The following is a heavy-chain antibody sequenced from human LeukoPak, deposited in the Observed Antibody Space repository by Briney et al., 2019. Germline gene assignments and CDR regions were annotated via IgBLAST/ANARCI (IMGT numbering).Heavy chain of an antibody. D-gene: IGHD4-23*01. CDR1: EGTFSSYA. V-gene: IGHV1-69*04. CDR2: IIPILGIA. Sequence: ASVKVSCKASEGTFSSYAISWVRQAPGQGLEWMGRIIPILGIANYAQKFQGRVTITADKSTSTAYMELSSLRSEDTAVYYCARAHYGGKLDYWGQGTLVTVSS. CDR3: ARAHYGGKLDY. J-gene: IGHJ4*02.